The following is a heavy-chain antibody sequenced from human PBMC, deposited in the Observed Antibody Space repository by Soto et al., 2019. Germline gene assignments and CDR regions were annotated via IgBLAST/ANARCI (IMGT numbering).Heavy chain of an antibody. Sequence: QVQLVESGGGVVQPGRSLRLSCAASGFTFSSYGMHWVRQAPGKGLEWVAVIWYDGSNKYYADSVKGRFTISRDNSKNPLYLQMNSLRAEDTAVYYCARDASSSWYLLKYYFDYWGQGTLVTVSS. D-gene: IGHD6-13*01. V-gene: IGHV3-33*01. CDR1: GFTFSSYG. J-gene: IGHJ4*02. CDR2: IWYDGSNK. CDR3: ARDASSSWYLLKYYFDY.